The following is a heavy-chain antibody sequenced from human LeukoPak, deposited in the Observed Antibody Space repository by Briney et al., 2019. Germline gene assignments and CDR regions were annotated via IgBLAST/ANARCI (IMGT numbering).Heavy chain of an antibody. CDR2: IYSGGST. V-gene: IGHV3-53*01. CDR3: ARAPGIAVAGYYFDY. J-gene: IGHJ4*02. Sequence: GGSLRLSCAASGFTVSSNYMSWVRQAPGKGLEWVSAIYSGGSTYYADSVKGRFTISRDNAKNTLYLQMNSLRAEDTAVYYCARAPGIAVAGYYFDYWGQGTLVTVSS. CDR1: GFTVSSNY. D-gene: IGHD6-19*01.